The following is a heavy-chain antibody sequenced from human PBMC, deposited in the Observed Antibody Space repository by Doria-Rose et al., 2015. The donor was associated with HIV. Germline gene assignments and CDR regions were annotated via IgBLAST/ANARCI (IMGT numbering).Heavy chain of an antibody. CDR3: ARIKSSRWYHKYYFDF. CDR1: GVSLSSPGMG. J-gene: IGHJ4*02. Sequence: QVTLKESGPVLVKPTETLTLTCTVSGVSLSSPGMGVSWTRQPPGKALEWLANIFSDDERSDKTSLKSRLAISRGTPKSQVVLTMTDMDPVDTATYYCARIKSSRWYHKYYFDFWGQGTLVIVSA. V-gene: IGHV2-26*01. CDR2: IFSDDER. D-gene: IGHD6-13*01.